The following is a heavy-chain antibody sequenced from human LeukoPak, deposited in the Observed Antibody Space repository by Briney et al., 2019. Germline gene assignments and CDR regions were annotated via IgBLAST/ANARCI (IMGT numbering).Heavy chain of an antibody. D-gene: IGHD3-9*01. CDR1: GFTFSTYP. Sequence: PGGSLRLSCEASGFTFSTYPMHWVRQAPDKGLEWGAVISHHGSNEYYADSVKGRFTISRDNSKNTVYLQMNNPRVEDTAIYYCARVHDTTGYYHYFDSWGQGTLVTVSS. V-gene: IGHV3-30*14. J-gene: IGHJ4*02. CDR2: ISHHGSNE. CDR3: ARVHDTTGYYHYFDS.